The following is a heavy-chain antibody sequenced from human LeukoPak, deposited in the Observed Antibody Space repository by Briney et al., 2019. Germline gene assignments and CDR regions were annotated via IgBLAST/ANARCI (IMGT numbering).Heavy chain of an antibody. CDR3: AEERGAYGSTTFDY. D-gene: IGHD2-15*01. Sequence: PGGSLRLSCAASTFTFSKYAVSWVRQAPEKGLEWVSAISKSGEDTYYRDSAMGRFTIYRDNSKNTLYLQMNSLRAEDTAIYYCAEERGAYGSTTFDYWGQGTLVTVPS. V-gene: IGHV3-23*01. CDR1: TFTFSKYA. CDR2: ISKSGEDT. J-gene: IGHJ4*02.